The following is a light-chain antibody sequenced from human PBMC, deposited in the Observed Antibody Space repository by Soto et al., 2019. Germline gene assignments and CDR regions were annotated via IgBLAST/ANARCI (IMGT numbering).Light chain of an antibody. CDR1: SSDIGAYNY. CDR2: EVS. CDR3: ASFTTSSLWV. J-gene: IGLJ3*02. V-gene: IGLV2-14*01. Sequence: QSALTQPASVSGSPGQSITISCTGTSSDIGAYNYVSWFQQYPGKAPNLMIYEVSKRPSGLSSRFSGFRSGNTASLTISGLQAEDEADYYCASFTTSSLWVFGGGTKLTVL.